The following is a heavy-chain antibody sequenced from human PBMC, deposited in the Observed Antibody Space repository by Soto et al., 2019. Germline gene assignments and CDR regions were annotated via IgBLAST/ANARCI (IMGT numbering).Heavy chain of an antibody. CDR2: IYPGDSDT. V-gene: IGHV5-51*01. CDR3: ARTTRGYCSSTSCYGSSYYYYGMDV. Sequence: GESLKISCKGSGYSFTSYWIGWVRQMPGKGLEWMGIIYPGDSDTRYSPSFQGQVTNSADKSISTANLQWSSLKASDNAMYYCARTTRGYCSSTSCYGSSYYYYGMDVWGQGTTVTVSS. J-gene: IGHJ6*02. CDR1: GYSFTSYW. D-gene: IGHD2-2*01.